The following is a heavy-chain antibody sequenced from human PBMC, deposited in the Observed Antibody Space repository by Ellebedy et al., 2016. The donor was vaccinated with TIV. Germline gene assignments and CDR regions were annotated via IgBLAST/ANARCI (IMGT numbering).Heavy chain of an antibody. Sequence: GESLKISXAASGFSFSTYTMNWVRQDPGKGLEWVSSITSSSSYIYYADSVKGRFTISRDNAKNSLYLQMNSLRAEDTAVYYCARAPRGTVTTWIDYWGQGTLVTVSS. CDR3: ARAPRGTVTTWIDY. CDR2: ITSSSSYI. D-gene: IGHD4-17*01. V-gene: IGHV3-21*01. CDR1: GFSFSTYT. J-gene: IGHJ4*02.